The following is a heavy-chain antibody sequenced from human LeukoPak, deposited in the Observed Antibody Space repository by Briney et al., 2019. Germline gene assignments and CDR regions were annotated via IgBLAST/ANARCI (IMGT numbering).Heavy chain of an antibody. V-gene: IGHV1-69*05. CDR1: GGTFSSYA. CDR3: ARGRITGIKGSSSYNCLAP. Sequence: SVKVSCKASGGTFSSYAISWVRQAPGQGLEWMGGIIPIFGTANYAQKFQGRVTITTDESTSTAYMELSSLRSEDTAVYYCARGRITGIKGSSSYNCLAPWGKGTWVTVS. CDR2: IIPIFGTA. D-gene: IGHD1-20*01. J-gene: IGHJ5*02.